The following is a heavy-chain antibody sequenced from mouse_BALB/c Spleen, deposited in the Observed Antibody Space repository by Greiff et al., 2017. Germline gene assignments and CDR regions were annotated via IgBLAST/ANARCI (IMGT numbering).Heavy chain of an antibody. V-gene: IGHV1-82*01. CDR2: IYPGDGDT. D-gene: IGHD2-2*01. Sequence: VQLQQSGPELVKPGASVKISCKASGYAFSSSWMTWVKQRPGKGLEWIGRIYPGDGDTNYNGKFKGKATLTADKSSSTAYMQLSSLTSVDSAVYFCARNGYFFDYWGQGTTLTVSS. CDR3: ARNGYFFDY. CDR1: GYAFSSSW. J-gene: IGHJ2*01.